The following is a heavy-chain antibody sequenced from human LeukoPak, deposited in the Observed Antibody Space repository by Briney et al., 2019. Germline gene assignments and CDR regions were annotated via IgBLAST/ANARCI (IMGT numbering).Heavy chain of an antibody. CDR3: ARDLTGLIDY. Sequence: GGSLRLSCAASGFTFDDYGMSWVRQAPGKGLEWVSGINWNGGSTGYADSVKGRSTTSRDNAKNSLYLQMNSLRAEDTALYYCARDLTGLIDYWGQGTLVTVSS. CDR2: INWNGGST. D-gene: IGHD3-9*01. J-gene: IGHJ4*02. CDR1: GFTFDDYG. V-gene: IGHV3-20*04.